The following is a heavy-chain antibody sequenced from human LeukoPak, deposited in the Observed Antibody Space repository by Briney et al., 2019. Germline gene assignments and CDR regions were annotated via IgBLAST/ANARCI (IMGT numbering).Heavy chain of an antibody. CDR3: AKDHGGSFDY. D-gene: IGHD4-23*01. J-gene: IGHJ4*02. Sequence: GGSLRLSCAASGYTFRGYGMPWGRQAPGKGLEGGAFIHYEGSNKYYADSVNGRFTISRDNSKNTLYLQTNSLGAEDTAVYYCAKDHGGSFDYWGQGTLVTVSS. V-gene: IGHV3-30*02. CDR2: IHYEGSNK. CDR1: GYTFRGYG.